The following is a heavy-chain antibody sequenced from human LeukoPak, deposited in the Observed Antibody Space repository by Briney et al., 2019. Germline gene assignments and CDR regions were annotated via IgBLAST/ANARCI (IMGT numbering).Heavy chain of an antibody. Sequence: SETLSLTCTVSGGSISSYYWSWIRQPPGKGLEWIGYIYYSGSTNYNPSLKSRVTISVDTSKNQFSLKLSSVTAADTAVYYCARDISYGYSLEHAFDIWGQGTMVTVSS. CDR1: GGSISSYY. D-gene: IGHD5-18*01. CDR3: ARDISYGYSLEHAFDI. CDR2: IYYSGST. V-gene: IGHV4-59*01. J-gene: IGHJ3*02.